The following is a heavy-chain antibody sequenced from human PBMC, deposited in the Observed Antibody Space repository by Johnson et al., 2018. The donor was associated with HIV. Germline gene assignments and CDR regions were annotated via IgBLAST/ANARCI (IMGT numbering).Heavy chain of an antibody. Sequence: VQLVESGGGLVKPGGSLRLSCVASGFTFTNAWMSWVRQAPGKGLEWVGRIKSVSDDETKDYGSPVTGRFTISRDDSSNTLYLQMNGLKTEDTAVYYCTTPGDRWYTLVGEAAFDIWGQGTMVTVSS. CDR3: TTPGDRWYTLVGEAAFDI. CDR1: GFTFTNAW. CDR2: IKSVSDDETK. D-gene: IGHD2-15*01. J-gene: IGHJ3*02. V-gene: IGHV3-15*01.